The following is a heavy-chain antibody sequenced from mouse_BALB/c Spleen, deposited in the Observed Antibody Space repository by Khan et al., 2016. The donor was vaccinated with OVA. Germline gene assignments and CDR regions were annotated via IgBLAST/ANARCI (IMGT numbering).Heavy chain of an antibody. CDR3: ARLAYYYDSEGFAY. CDR2: ISSGGSYT. Sequence: EVQLQESGGDLVKPEGSLKLSCAASGFTFSTYGMSWVRQTPDKRLEWVVTISSGGSYTYYPDSVQGRFTISRDNAKNTLYLQMSSLKSEDTAMFYCARLAYYYDSEGFAYWGQGTLVTVSA. D-gene: IGHD1-1*01. J-gene: IGHJ3*01. CDR1: GFTFSTYG. V-gene: IGHV5-6*01.